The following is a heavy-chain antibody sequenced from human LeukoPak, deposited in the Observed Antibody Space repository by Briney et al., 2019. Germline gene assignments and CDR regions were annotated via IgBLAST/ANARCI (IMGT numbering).Heavy chain of an antibody. J-gene: IGHJ4*02. V-gene: IGHV3-15*01. D-gene: IGHD3/OR15-3a*01. CDR1: GFTFSNAW. CDR3: STWTDLYDY. CDR2: IRSKTDGGTA. Sequence: GGSLRLACAASGFTFSNAWMSWVRQAPGKGLDWVGRIRSKTDGGTADHAASVRGRFTISRDDSKNMLYLQMNSLKTEDTAVYYCSTWTDLYDYWGQGTLVTVSS.